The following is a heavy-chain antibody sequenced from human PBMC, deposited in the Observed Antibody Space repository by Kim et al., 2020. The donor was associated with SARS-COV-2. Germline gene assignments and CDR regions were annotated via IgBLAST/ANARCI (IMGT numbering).Heavy chain of an antibody. CDR3: ALFMVRGVYQEYYFDY. Sequence: SETLSLTCAVYGGSFSGYYWSWIRQPPGKGLEWIGEINHSGSTNYNPSLKSRVTISVDTSKNQFSLKLSSVTAAGTAVYYCALFMVRGVYQEYYFDYWGQGTLVTVSS. CDR1: GGSFSGYY. CDR2: INHSGST. V-gene: IGHV4-34*01. D-gene: IGHD3-10*01. J-gene: IGHJ4*02.